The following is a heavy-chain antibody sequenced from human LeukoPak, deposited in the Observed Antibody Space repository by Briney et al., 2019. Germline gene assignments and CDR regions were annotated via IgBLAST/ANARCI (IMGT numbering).Heavy chain of an antibody. D-gene: IGHD3-10*01. J-gene: IGHJ6*03. CDR1: GGTFSSYA. V-gene: IGHV1-69*05. CDR3: ARSSGTYCYYMDV. CDR2: IILIFGTA. Sequence: SVTVSCKASGGTFSSYAISWVRQPPGQGLEWMGGIILIFGTANYAQNFQGIVTINTDESTSTAYMELRSLRSEDTAVYSCARSSGTYCYYMDVLSKGPRSPSP.